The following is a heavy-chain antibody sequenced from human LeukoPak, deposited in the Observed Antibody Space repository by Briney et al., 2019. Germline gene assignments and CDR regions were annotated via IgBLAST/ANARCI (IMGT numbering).Heavy chain of an antibody. CDR2: IYDSGST. J-gene: IGHJ5*02. CDR1: GGSIRSSYYY. CDR3: ARVDWAQFDP. Sequence: SETLSLTCTVSGGSIRSSYYYWGWIRQPPGKGLEWIGSIYDSGSTYYNPSLKSRVTISVDTSKNQFSLKLSSVTAADTAVYYCARVDWAQFDPWGQGTLVTVSS. V-gene: IGHV4-39*07. D-gene: IGHD2-21*01.